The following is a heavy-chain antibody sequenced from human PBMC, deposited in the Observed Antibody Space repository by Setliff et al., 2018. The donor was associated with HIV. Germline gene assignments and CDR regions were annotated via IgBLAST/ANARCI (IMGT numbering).Heavy chain of an antibody. CDR2: IDYSEST. CDR3: ARHNVITHGGLLFDYYYYGLDV. V-gene: IGHV4-59*11. D-gene: IGHD3-22*01. J-gene: IGHJ6*02. Sequence: SETLSLTCTVPGGSINDQYFSWIRQPPGKGLEWIGSIDYSESTKYNPSLNSRGTISLDKPKNELSLKLTSVTAADTAVYYCARHNVITHGGLLFDYYYYGLDVWGHGTTVTVSS. CDR1: GGSINDQY.